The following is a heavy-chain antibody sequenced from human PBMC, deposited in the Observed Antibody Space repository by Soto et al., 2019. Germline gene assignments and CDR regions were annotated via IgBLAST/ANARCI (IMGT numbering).Heavy chain of an antibody. CDR1: GSTFAHQA. V-gene: IGHV3-23*01. J-gene: IGHJ4*02. D-gene: IGHD3-10*01. CDR2: VSGSGGGT. Sequence: EVQLLESGGGLVQPGGSLRLSCAASGSTFAHQAMSWVRQAPGTGLEWVSAVSGSGGGTYYADSVKGRFTISRDNSKNTLSLQMNSLRVEDTAVYYCVRDGGESSSLVDNYFDYWGQGALVTVSS. CDR3: VRDGGESSSLVDNYFDY.